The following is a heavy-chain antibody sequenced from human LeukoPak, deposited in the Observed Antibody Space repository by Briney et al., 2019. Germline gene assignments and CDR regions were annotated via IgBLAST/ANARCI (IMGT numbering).Heavy chain of an antibody. V-gene: IGHV3-23*01. CDR2: ISGSGGST. CDR3: AKVIRGILTGTDY. D-gene: IGHD3-9*01. CDR1: GFTFSSDA. J-gene: IGHJ4*02. Sequence: GGSLRLSCAASGFTFSSDAMSWVRQAPGKGLEWVSAISGSGGSTYYADSVKGRFTISRDNSKNTLYLQMNSLRAEDTAVYYCAKVIRGILTGTDYWGQGTLVTVSS.